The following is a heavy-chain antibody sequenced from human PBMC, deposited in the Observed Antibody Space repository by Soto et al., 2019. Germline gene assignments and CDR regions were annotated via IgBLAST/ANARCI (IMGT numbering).Heavy chain of an antibody. CDR2: IYYSGST. V-gene: IGHV4-59*01. D-gene: IGHD2-2*01. CDR1: GGSISSYY. CDR3: ARGRPQKGGYCSSTSCYSYYYYYMDV. J-gene: IGHJ6*03. Sequence: PSETLSLTCTVSGGSISSYYWSWIRQPPGKGLEWIGYIYYSGSTNYNPSLESRVTISVDTSKNQFSLKLSSVTAADTAVYYCARGRPQKGGYCSSTSCYSYYYYYMDVWGKGTTVTVSS.